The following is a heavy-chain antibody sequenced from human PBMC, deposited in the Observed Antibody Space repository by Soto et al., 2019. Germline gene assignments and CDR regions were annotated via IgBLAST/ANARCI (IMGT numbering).Heavy chain of an antibody. Sequence: PGESLKISCKGSGYSFTTYWIGWVRQMPGKGLEWMGIIYPDDSDTRYSPSFQGQVTISADKSISTAYLQWSSLRASDTAMYYCARQEATTEIHAFDIWGQGTMDTVSS. D-gene: IGHD5-12*01. J-gene: IGHJ3*02. CDR1: GYSFTTYW. CDR3: ARQEATTEIHAFDI. V-gene: IGHV5-51*01. CDR2: IYPDDSDT.